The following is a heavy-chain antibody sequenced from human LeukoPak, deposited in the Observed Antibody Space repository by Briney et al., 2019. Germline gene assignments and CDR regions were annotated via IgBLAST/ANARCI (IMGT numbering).Heavy chain of an antibody. D-gene: IGHD3-22*01. CDR2: IYTSGST. J-gene: IGHJ1*01. CDR3: AREYSYYYDSSGHFQL. V-gene: IGHV4-4*07. CDR1: GGSISSYY. Sequence: SETLSLTCTVSGGSISSYYWSWIRQPAGKGLEWIGRIYTSGSTNYNPSLKSRVTMSVDTSKNQFSLKLSSVTAADTAVYYCAREYSYYYDSSGHFQLWGQGTLVTVSS.